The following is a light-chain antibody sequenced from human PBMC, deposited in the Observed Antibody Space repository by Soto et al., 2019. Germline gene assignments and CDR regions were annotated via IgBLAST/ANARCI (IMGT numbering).Light chain of an antibody. CDR3: GTWDTSLSIGV. V-gene: IGLV1-51*01. CDR1: SSNIENNY. CDR2: DND. Sequence: QSVLTQPPSVSAAPGQKVTISCSGSSSNIENNYVSWYQQLPGTAPKLLIYDNDKRPSGIPDRFSGSKSGTSATLGITGLQTGDEADYYCGTWDTSLSIGVFGGGTQLTVL. J-gene: IGLJ2*01.